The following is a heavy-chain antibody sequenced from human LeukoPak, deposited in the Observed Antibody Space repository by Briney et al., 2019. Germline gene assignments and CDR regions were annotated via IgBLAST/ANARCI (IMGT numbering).Heavy chain of an antibody. Sequence: GESLKISCKGSGYSFAINWIGWVRQMPGKGLEWMGVIYPGDSGTRYSPSFQGQVTISADMSINTAYLQWSSLKASDTAMYYCARSSDYVFDYWGQGTLVTVSS. CDR1: GYSFAINW. V-gene: IGHV5-51*01. D-gene: IGHD4-17*01. CDR3: ARSSDYVFDY. J-gene: IGHJ4*02. CDR2: IYPGDSGT.